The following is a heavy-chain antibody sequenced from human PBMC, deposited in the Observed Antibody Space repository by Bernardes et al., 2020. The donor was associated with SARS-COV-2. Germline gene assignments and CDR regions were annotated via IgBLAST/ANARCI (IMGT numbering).Heavy chain of an antibody. CDR1: GGTFSDNP. CDR2: ISHSGIS. D-gene: IGHD3-9*01. J-gene: IGHJ5*02. CDR3: SRGPPGS. V-gene: IGHV4-34*01. Sequence: SETRSLTCAVDGGTFSDNPWTWIRQSTGKGLEWIGQISHSGISNYNPSLKSRVTMSVDTSKNQFSLNLTSVTAADTAVYFCSRGPPGSWGQGTLVTVSS.